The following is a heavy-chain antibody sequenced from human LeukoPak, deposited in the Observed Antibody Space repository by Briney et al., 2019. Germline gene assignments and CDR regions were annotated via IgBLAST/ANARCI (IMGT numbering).Heavy chain of an antibody. V-gene: IGHV3-30*02. Sequence: PGGSLRLSCAASGFTFSSYGMHWVRQAPGKGLEWVAFIRYDGSNKYYADSVKGRFTISRDNSKNTLYLQMNSLRAEDTAVYYCAKGGGYSSSWYGIWGQGTMDTVSS. CDR3: AKGGGYSSSWYGI. CDR1: GFTFSSYG. D-gene: IGHD6-13*01. J-gene: IGHJ3*02. CDR2: IRYDGSNK.